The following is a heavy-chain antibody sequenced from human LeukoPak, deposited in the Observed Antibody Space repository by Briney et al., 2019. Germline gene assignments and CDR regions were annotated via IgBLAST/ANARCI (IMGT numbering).Heavy chain of an antibody. Sequence: PSETLSLTCTVSGGSISSTYFWAWIRQPPGKGLEWIATIHYSGTTYYKPSLRSRVTISVDTSANQFSLKLTSVTAADTAVYFCAKSGSGWYPNWFDPWGQGTLVTVSS. V-gene: IGHV4-39*01. CDR2: IHYSGTT. CDR1: GGSISSTYF. CDR3: AKSGSGWYPNWFDP. J-gene: IGHJ5*02. D-gene: IGHD6-19*01.